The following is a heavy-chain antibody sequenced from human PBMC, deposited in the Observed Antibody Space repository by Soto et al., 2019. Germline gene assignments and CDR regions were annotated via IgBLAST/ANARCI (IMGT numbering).Heavy chain of an antibody. V-gene: IGHV1-18*01. J-gene: IGHJ4*02. CDR1: GYTFTSYG. CDR3: ARGASSSPSDY. D-gene: IGHD6-13*01. Sequence: KVSCKASGYTFTSYGISWVRQAPGQGLEWMGWISAYNGNTNYAQKLQGRVTITADESTSTAYMELSSLRSEDTAVYYCARGASSSPSDYWGQGTLVTVSS. CDR2: ISAYNGNT.